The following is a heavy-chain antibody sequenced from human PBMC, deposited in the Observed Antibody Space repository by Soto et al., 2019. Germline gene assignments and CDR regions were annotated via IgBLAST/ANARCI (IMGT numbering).Heavy chain of an antibody. J-gene: IGHJ3*02. Sequence: SETLSLTCTVSGGSISSYYWSWIRQPPGKGLEWIGYIYYSGSTNYNPSLKSRVTISVDTSKNQFSLKLSSVTAADTAVYYCARGDYDSSGYYRIAAFDIWGQGTMVTV. CDR1: GGSISSYY. V-gene: IGHV4-59*01. CDR3: ARGDYDSSGYYRIAAFDI. CDR2: IYYSGST. D-gene: IGHD3-22*01.